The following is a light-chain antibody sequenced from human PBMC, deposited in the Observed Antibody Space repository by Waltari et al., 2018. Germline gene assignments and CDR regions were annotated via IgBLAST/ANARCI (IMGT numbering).Light chain of an antibody. J-gene: IGLJ2*01. CDR3: SSYSTSSSLIL. CDR2: DVN. V-gene: IGLV2-14*03. CDR1: SSDVGGHDY. Sequence: QSALSQPASVSGSPGKSITISCTVASSDVGGHDYVSWYQQHPGKAPKLIIRDVNNRPSGVSNRFSGSKSGNTASLTISGLQAEDEADYYCSSYSTSSSLILFGEGTKVTVL.